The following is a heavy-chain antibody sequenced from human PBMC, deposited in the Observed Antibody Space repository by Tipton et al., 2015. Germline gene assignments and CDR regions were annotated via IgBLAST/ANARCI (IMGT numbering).Heavy chain of an antibody. CDR3: ARKTGLVGATADF. CDR2: ISHSGNT. D-gene: IGHD1-26*01. CDR1: GYSIGGSYH. Sequence: TLSLTCAVSGYSIGGSYHRDWIRQPPGKGLEWIGSISHSGNTHYNPSLKPRVTLSIDTPKNHFSLKLRSVTAADTAVYYCARKTGLVGATADFWGQGTLVTVSS. V-gene: IGHV4-38-2*01. J-gene: IGHJ4*02.